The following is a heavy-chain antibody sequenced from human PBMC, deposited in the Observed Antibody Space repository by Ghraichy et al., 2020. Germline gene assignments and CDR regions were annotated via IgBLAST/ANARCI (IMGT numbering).Heavy chain of an antibody. CDR1: GGSISSSSYY. CDR3: ARYCSGSSCYDNNWFDP. D-gene: IGHD2-15*01. Sequence: SETLSLTCTVSGGSISSSSYYWGWIRQPPGKGLEWIGSIYYSGSTYYNPSLKSRVTISVDTSKNQFSLKLSSVTAADTAVYYCARYCSGSSCYDNNWFDPWGQGTLVTVSP. J-gene: IGHJ5*02. CDR2: IYYSGST. V-gene: IGHV4-39*01.